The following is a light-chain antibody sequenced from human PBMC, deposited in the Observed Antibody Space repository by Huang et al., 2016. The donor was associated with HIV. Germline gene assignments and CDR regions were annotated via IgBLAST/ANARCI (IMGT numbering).Light chain of an antibody. V-gene: IGKV3-11*01. CDR2: DAS. CDR3: QQRSHWWT. Sequence: EIVLTQSPATLSLSPGERATLSCRASQSVSSYLAWYQQKPGQAPRLLIYDASNRATGIPARFSGSVSGTDFTLTISSLEPEDFAVYYCQQRSHWWTFGQGTKVEIK. CDR1: QSVSSY. J-gene: IGKJ1*01.